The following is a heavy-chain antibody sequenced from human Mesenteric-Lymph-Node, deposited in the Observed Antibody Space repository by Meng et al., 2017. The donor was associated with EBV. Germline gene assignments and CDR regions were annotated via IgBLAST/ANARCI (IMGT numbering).Heavy chain of an antibody. J-gene: IGHJ4*02. CDR1: RESVSSNSAA. CDR2: TYYRSKWYN. V-gene: IGHV6-1*01. CDR3: ASSRPLAGNWNYHY. Sequence: QVQLQQSGPGLVEHSXXXXPXXAISRESVSSNSAAWNWIRQSPSRGLEWLGRTYYRSKWYNDYAVSVKSRITINPDTSKNQFSLQLNSVTPEDTAVYYCASSRPLAGNWNYHYWGQGTLVTVSS. D-gene: IGHD1-7*01.